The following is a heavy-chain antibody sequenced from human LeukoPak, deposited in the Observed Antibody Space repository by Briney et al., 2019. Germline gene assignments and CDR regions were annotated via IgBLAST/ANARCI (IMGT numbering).Heavy chain of an antibody. V-gene: IGHV3-23*01. Sequence: GGSLRLSCAASGFTFSSYAMSWVRQAPGKGLEWVSAISGSGGSTYYADSVKGRFTISRDNSKNTLYLQMNSLRAEDTAVYYCAHSGRGVITLFDYWGQGTLVTVSS. CDR2: ISGSGGST. J-gene: IGHJ4*02. CDR1: GFTFSSYA. D-gene: IGHD3-10*01. CDR3: AHSGRGVITLFDY.